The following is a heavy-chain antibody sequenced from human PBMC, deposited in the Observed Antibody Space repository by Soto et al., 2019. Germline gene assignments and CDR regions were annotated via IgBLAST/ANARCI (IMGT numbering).Heavy chain of an antibody. CDR1: GFSLSSRGMS. D-gene: IGHD3-22*01. CDR3: AHMYYYDGSGYYPTSDY. Sequence: SGPTLVNPTQTLTLTCTFSGFSLSSRGMSVSWFRQAPGKAPEWLSLVYWNDDKRYSPSLKSRLTISKDTSTNQVVLTMTNMDSVDTGTYYCAHMYYYDGSGYYPTSDYWGQGTLVTVSS. CDR2: VYWNDDK. V-gene: IGHV2-5*01. J-gene: IGHJ4*02.